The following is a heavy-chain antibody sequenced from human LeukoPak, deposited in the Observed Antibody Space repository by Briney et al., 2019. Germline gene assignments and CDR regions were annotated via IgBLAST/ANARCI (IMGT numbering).Heavy chain of an antibody. CDR3: ARATYCSCDSWYSGIFDY. J-gene: IGHJ4*02. CDR1: GGSFSGDY. D-gene: IGHD2-15*01. CDR2: INHSGSA. V-gene: IGHV4-34*01. Sequence: SETLSLTCAVYGGSFSGDYWNWIRQPPGKGLEWIGEINHSGSANYNPSLKSRVTISVDTSKNQFSLKLSSVTAADTAVYYCARATYCSCDSWYSGIFDYWGQGTLVTVSS.